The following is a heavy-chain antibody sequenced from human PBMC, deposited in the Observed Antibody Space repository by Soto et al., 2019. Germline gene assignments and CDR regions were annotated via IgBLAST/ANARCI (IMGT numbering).Heavy chain of an antibody. J-gene: IGHJ6*02. Sequence: GESLKISCKGSGYSFTSYWIGWVRQMPGKGLEWMGIIYPGDSDTRYSPSFQGQVTISADKSISTAYLQWSSLKASDTAMYYCARLGQLVPIYYYYYGMDVWGQGATVTVSS. CDR1: GYSFTSYW. V-gene: IGHV5-51*01. CDR3: ARLGQLVPIYYYYYGMDV. CDR2: IYPGDSDT. D-gene: IGHD6-6*01.